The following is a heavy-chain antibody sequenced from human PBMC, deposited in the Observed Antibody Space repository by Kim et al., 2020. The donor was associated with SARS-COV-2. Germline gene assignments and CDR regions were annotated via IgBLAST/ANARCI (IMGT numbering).Heavy chain of an antibody. D-gene: IGHD2-2*01. CDR2: INHSGST. CDR1: GGSFSGYY. J-gene: IGHJ4*02. CDR3: ARGYCSSTSCQRGDY. Sequence: SETLSLTCAVYGGSFSGYYWSLIRQPPGKGLEWIGEINHSGSTNYNPSLKSRVTISVDTSKNQFSLKLSSVTAADTAVYYCARGYCSSTSCQRGDYWGQGTLVTVSS. V-gene: IGHV4-34*01.